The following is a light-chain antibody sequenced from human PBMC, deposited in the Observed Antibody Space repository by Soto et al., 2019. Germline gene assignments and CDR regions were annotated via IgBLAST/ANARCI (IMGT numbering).Light chain of an antibody. CDR1: QSVSSSY. CDR2: GAS. V-gene: IGKV3-20*01. CDR3: QQYGSSLT. J-gene: IGKJ5*01. Sequence: EIVLTQSPGTLSLSPGERATLSCRASQSVSSSYLAWYQQKPGQAPRLLIYGASSRATGILDRFSGSGSGTDFTLTISRLEPEDFAVYYGQQYGSSLTFGQGTRLEIK.